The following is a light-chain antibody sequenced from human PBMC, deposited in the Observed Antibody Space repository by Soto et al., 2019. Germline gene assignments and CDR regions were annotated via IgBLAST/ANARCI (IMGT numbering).Light chain of an antibody. CDR1: QSVLYSANSKNY. J-gene: IGKJ1*01. Sequence: IVMTQSPDSLAVSLGERATINCKSSQSVLYSANSKNYLAWYQQKPGQPPKLLISWASTRESGVPDRFSGSGSRTDFTLTHSSPQAEDVAVYYCQQDYSSPLTFGQGNKLEIK. CDR2: WAS. CDR3: QQDYSSPLT. V-gene: IGKV4-1*01.